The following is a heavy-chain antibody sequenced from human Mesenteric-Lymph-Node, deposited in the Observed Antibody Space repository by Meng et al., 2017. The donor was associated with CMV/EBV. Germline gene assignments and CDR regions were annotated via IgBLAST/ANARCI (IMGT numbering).Heavy chain of an antibody. CDR1: GYTFPHYA. CDR3: AREYRLNDY. J-gene: IGHJ4*02. CDR2: INTNARIP. Sequence: DSCKASGYTFPHYAIDWVRQAPRQRLEWMGWINTNARIPTYTQNITERFVFSMDTSGSTAYLQINSLKTEGTGVCYYAREYRLNDYWGQGTLVTVSS. D-gene: IGHD1-26*01. V-gene: IGHV7-4-1*02.